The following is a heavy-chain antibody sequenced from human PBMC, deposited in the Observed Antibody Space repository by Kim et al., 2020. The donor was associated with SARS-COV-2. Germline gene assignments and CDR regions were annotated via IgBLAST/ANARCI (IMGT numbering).Heavy chain of an antibody. Sequence: PYLKSRVTISVDASKNQYSLRLGSVTAAATAVYYCARETVAGTLDWYFDLWGRGTLVTVSS. J-gene: IGHJ2*01. CDR3: ARETVAGTLDWYFDL. D-gene: IGHD6-19*01. V-gene: IGHV4-34*01.